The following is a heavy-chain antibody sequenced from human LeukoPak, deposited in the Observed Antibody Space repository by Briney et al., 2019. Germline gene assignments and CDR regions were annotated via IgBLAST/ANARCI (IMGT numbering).Heavy chain of an antibody. CDR3: ARASVFYGSGSQKYYFDN. CDR2: VNRQCST. Sequence: PAETLSLTCGVSGGSITNTNYWPWVRQPPGKGLEWIGEVNRQCSTNYNPSLMGRVAISVDTSENHISLQLTSVTAADTAVYYCARASVFYGSGSQKYYFDNWGQGTLVTVSS. D-gene: IGHD3-10*01. V-gene: IGHV4-4*02. J-gene: IGHJ4*02. CDR1: GGSITNTNY.